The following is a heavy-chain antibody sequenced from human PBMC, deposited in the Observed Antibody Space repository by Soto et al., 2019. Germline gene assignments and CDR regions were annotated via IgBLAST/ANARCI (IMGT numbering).Heavy chain of an antibody. D-gene: IGHD3-9*01. Sequence: SETLSLTCTVSGGSITTIDYYWTWIRQLPGEGLEWIAYIHHAGPTYYNPSLQSRITISVDTSQNQFSLKLNSVTASDTAMYYCARQRNYDILTGHPDYWGQGTLVTVSS. CDR3: ARQRNYDILTGHPDY. CDR2: IHHAGPT. V-gene: IGHV4-31*03. CDR1: GGSITTIDYY. J-gene: IGHJ4*02.